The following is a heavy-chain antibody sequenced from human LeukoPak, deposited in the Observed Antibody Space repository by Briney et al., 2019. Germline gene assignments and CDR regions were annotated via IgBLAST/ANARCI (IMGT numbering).Heavy chain of an antibody. J-gene: IGHJ3*02. CDR2: IDYTGST. V-gene: IGHV4-34*01. D-gene: IGHD3-3*01. Sequence: SETLSLTCAVYGESFVGYYWTWIRQPPGKGLEWIGEIDYTGSTNYNPSLKSRVTISVDKSKNQFSLKLSSVTAADTAVYYCARNPRNTIFGVVIISDAFDIWGQGTMVTVSS. CDR3: ARNPRNTIFGVVIISDAFDI. CDR1: GESFVGYY.